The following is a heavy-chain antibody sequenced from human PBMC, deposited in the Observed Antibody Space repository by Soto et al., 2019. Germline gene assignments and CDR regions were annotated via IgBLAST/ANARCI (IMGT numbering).Heavy chain of an antibody. CDR3: ARDSQYSTDWQRFES. D-gene: IGHD6-6*01. J-gene: IGHJ4*02. CDR2: VNTYNGNP. CDR1: GYTFTNYA. V-gene: IGHV1-18*01. Sequence: QVQLVQSGVEVKKPGASVKVSCKASGYTFTNYAISWVRQAPGRGLEWMGWVNTYNGNPNYAQIFQGRVTMTTDTSTVTAYMELRSLKSYDSAVYYCARDSQYSTDWQRFESWGQGTLFTVFS.